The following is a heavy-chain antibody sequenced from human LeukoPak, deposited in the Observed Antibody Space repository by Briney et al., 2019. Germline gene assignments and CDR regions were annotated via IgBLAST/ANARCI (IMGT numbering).Heavy chain of an antibody. J-gene: IGHJ5*02. CDR1: GYTFTGYY. CDR3: AIVMITFGGVIDP. CDR2: INPNSGGT. D-gene: IGHD3-16*01. Sequence: ASVKVSCKASGYTFTGYYMHWVRQDAGQRLEWMGGINPNSGGTNYAQKFQGRVTMTRDTSISTAYMELSRLRSDDTAVYYCAIVMITFGGVIDPWGQGTLVTVSS. V-gene: IGHV1-2*02.